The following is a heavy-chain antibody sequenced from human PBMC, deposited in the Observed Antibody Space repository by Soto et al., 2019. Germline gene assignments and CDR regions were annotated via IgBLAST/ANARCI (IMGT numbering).Heavy chain of an antibody. D-gene: IGHD3-16*01. CDR2: IKEDGSEI. J-gene: IGHJ4*02. CDR3: ARDIGFDYVN. CDR1: GFNVMSYW. Sequence: GGSLRLSCAVSGFNVMSYWMSWVRPAPGKGLEWVASIKEDGSEIYYLHSVRGRFSISRDSAGNALHLTMNYLSAEDPGVYFCARDIGFDYVNWGQGTLVTVSS. V-gene: IGHV3-7*01.